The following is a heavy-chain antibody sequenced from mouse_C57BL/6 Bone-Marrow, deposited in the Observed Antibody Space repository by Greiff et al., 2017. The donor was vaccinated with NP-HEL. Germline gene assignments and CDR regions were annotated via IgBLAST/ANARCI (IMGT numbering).Heavy chain of an antibody. Sequence: VQLKESGPELVKPGASVKIPCKASGYTFTDYNMDWVKQSHGKSLEWIGDINPNNGGTIYNQKFKGKATLTVDKSSSTAYMELRSLTSEDTAVYYCARRGTEVGQGYARDYWGQGTSVTVSS. V-gene: IGHV1-18*01. J-gene: IGHJ4*01. D-gene: IGHD1-3*01. CDR3: ARRGTEVGQGYARDY. CDR1: GYTFTDYN. CDR2: INPNNGGT.